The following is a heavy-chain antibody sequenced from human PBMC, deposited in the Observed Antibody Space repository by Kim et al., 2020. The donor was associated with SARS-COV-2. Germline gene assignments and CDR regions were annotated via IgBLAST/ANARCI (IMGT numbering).Heavy chain of an antibody. V-gene: IGHV1-3*01. D-gene: IGHD6-19*01. J-gene: IGHJ4*02. CDR3: AREAVGGSFDY. Sequence: TSYSQKFQGRYSITRDTSASTAYLELSGLISEDTAVYYCAREAVGGSFDYWGQGSLVTVSS. CDR2: T.